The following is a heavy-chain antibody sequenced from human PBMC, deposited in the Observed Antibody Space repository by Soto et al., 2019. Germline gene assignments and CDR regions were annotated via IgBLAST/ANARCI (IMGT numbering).Heavy chain of an antibody. CDR1: GGSISSSSYY. J-gene: IGHJ4*02. CDR2: IYYSGST. CDR3: AKHDSSGYYYGY. D-gene: IGHD3-22*01. V-gene: IGHV4-39*01. Sequence: SETLSLTCTVSGGSISSSSYYWGWIRQPPGKGLEWIGSIYYSGSTYYNPSLKSRVTISVDTSKNQSSLKLSSVTAADTAVYYCAKHDSSGYYYGYWGQGTLVTVSS.